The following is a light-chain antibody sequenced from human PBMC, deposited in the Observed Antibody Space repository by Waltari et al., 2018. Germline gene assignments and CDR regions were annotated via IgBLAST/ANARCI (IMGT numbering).Light chain of an antibody. Sequence: DIQMTQSPSSLSASVGDRVTITCQASQGISNWLAWYQQKPGKAPKLLIYTASSLQSGVPSRCSGSGSGTEFTLTISSLQPEDFATYYCQQHNSYPPTFGQGTKVEIK. CDR1: QGISNW. V-gene: IGKV1-12*01. CDR2: TAS. J-gene: IGKJ1*01. CDR3: QQHNSYPPT.